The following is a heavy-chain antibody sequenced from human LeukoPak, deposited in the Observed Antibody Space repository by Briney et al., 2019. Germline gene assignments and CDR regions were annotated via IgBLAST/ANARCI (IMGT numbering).Heavy chain of an antibody. Sequence: GASVKVSCKASGYTFTSYGINWVRQATGQGLEWMGWMNPNSGNTGYAQKFQGRVTITRDMSTSTDYMELSSLRSEDTAIYYCARDNSVGDNAWWFDPWGQGTLVTVSS. CDR2: MNPNSGNT. V-gene: IGHV1-8*03. J-gene: IGHJ5*02. CDR3: ARDNSVGDNAWWFDP. D-gene: IGHD1-26*01. CDR1: GYTFTSYG.